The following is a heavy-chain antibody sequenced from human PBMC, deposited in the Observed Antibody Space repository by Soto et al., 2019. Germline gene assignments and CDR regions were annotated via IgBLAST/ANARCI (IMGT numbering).Heavy chain of an antibody. V-gene: IGHV1-69*13. J-gene: IGHJ5*02. CDR3: ARAIVGTTTTGCLDP. CDR1: GGTFSRYA. CDR2: IIPIFGTA. Sequence: SVKVSCKASGGTFSRYAISWVRQAPGQGLEWMGGIIPIFGTANYAQKFQGRVTITADESTSTAYMELSSLRFEDTAVYYCARAIVGTTTTGCLDPWGQRTLVTVSS. D-gene: IGHD1-26*01.